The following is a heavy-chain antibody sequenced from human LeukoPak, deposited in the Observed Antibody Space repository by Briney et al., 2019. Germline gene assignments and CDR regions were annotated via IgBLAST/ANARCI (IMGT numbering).Heavy chain of an antibody. CDR2: IYATET. J-gene: IGHJ4*02. CDR3: ARGRGRDGDNLVS. Sequence: SETLSLTCNVSGASISDYYWSWIRQSAGKGLEWIGRIYATETDFNPSLESRLTISVDTSKNQFSLRLTSVTAADTAVYYCARGRGRDGDNLVSWGQGTLVTVSS. D-gene: IGHD5-24*01. V-gene: IGHV4-4*07. CDR1: GASISDYY.